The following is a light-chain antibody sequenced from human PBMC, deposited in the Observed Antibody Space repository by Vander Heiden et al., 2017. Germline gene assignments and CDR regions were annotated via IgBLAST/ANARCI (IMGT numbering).Light chain of an antibody. J-gene: IGLJ2*01. Sequence: SSVLTQPPSVSVAPGQTARINCGGNDIGTKGVHWYQQRPGQAPVLVVYDDSDRPSGIPERFSGSTSANTATLTISGVEAGDEADYFCQVWDTRSDHVVFGGGTKLTVL. CDR3: QVWDTRSDHVV. CDR1: DIGTKG. CDR2: DDS. V-gene: IGLV3-21*02.